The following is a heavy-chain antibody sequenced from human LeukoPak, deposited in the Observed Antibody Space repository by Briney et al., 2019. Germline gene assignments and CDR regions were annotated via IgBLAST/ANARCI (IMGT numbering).Heavy chain of an antibody. Sequence: GGSLRLSCAASGFTFSSYAMHWVRQAPGKGLEYVSAISSNGGSTYYANSVKGRFTISRDNSKNTLYLQMGNLRAEDMAVYYCARDTSDYGSSFMDVWGKGTTVTVSS. CDR1: GFTFSSYA. CDR3: ARDTSDYGSSFMDV. V-gene: IGHV3-64*01. J-gene: IGHJ6*03. CDR2: ISSNGGST. D-gene: IGHD4/OR15-4a*01.